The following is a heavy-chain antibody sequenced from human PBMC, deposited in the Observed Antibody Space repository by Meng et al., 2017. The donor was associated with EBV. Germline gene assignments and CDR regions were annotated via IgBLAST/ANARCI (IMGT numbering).Heavy chain of an antibody. D-gene: IGHD3-22*01. Sequence: QVELVVHGGEGEKPGGSVKVSCKKSGGTFISYTISQVGQAPGQGLEWMGRIIPILGRANYAQKFQGRVTITADKSTSTAYMELSSLRSEDTAVYYCAREDSSGYSYYFDYWGQGTLVTVSS. CDR1: GGTFISYT. J-gene: IGHJ4*02. V-gene: IGHV1-69*09. CDR2: IIPILGRA. CDR3: AREDSSGYSYYFDY.